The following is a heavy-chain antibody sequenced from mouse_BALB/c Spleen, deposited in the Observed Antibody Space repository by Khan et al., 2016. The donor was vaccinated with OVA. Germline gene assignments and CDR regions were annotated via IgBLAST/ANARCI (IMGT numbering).Heavy chain of an antibody. CDR1: GFNIKDTY. CDR2: IDPLIGNT. Sequence: VQLKQSGAELVKPGASVKLSCTASGFNIKDTYIHWVKQMPEQGLEWIGRIDPLIGNTQYDPKFLGKATLTADTSSNTAYLQLNSLTSEDTAVYYCGSPSWFVCWGRGTLVTVSA. CDR3: GSPSWFVC. V-gene: IGHV14-3*02. J-gene: IGHJ3*01.